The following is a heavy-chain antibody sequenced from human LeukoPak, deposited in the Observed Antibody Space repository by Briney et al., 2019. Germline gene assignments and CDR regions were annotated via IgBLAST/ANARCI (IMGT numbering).Heavy chain of an antibody. J-gene: IGHJ3*02. D-gene: IGHD3-10*01. CDR2: INPNSGGT. V-gene: IGHV1-2*02. CDR1: GYTFTGYY. Sequence: GASVKVSCKASGYTFTGYYMHWVRQAPGQGLEWMGWINPNSGGTNYAQKFQGRVTMTRDTSISTAYMELSRLRSDDTAVYYCARDQGEELFAFGIWGQGTMVTVSS. CDR3: ARDQGEELFAFGI.